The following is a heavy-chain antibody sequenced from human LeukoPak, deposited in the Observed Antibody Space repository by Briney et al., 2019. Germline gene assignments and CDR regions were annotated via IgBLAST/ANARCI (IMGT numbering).Heavy chain of an antibody. CDR3: ARGDYGNPDYYYGMDV. CDR1: GFAFSSFW. Sequence: GGSLRLSCAASGFAFSSFWMHWVRHVPGQGLVWVSYITSDGSATNYADSVKGRFTISRDKAKNSLYLQMNSLRAEDTAVYYCARGDYGNPDYYYGMDVWGQGTTVTVSS. CDR2: ITSDGSAT. V-gene: IGHV3-74*01. D-gene: IGHD4-17*01. J-gene: IGHJ6*02.